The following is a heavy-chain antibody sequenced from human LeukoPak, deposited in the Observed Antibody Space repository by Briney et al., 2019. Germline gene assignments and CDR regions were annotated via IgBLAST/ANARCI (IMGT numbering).Heavy chain of an antibody. CDR3: ARAPSWNYNRYYYYYVDV. CDR2: MNPNSGNT. J-gene: IGHJ6*03. CDR1: GYTFTNFD. Sequence: ASVKVSCKTSGYTFTNFDINWVRQASGHGLEWMGWMNPNSGNTGYAQKFQGRVTITRNTSISTAYMELSCLRSEDTAVYYCARAPSWNYNRYYYYYVDVWGRGTTVTVSS. V-gene: IGHV1-8*03. D-gene: IGHD1-7*01.